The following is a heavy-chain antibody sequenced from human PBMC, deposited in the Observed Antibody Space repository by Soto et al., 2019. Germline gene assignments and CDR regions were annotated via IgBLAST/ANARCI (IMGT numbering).Heavy chain of an antibody. CDR1: GFTFRDYG. CDR2: IWYDGSDK. Sequence: GGSLRLSCAASGFTFRDYGMHWVRQAPGKGLEWVAIIWYDGSDKFYTDSVKGRFTISRDNSKNTLYLQMNSLRADDTAMYYCARGTGSCSGGSCYSGYYYYGMDVWGQGTTVTVSS. J-gene: IGHJ6*02. D-gene: IGHD2-15*01. CDR3: ARGTGSCSGGSCYSGYYYYGMDV. V-gene: IGHV3-33*01.